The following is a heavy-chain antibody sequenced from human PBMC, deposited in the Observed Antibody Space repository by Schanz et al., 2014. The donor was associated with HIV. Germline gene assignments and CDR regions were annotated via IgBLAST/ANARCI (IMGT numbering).Heavy chain of an antibody. D-gene: IGHD2-21*02. Sequence: QVQLVQSGAEVQMPGSSVKVSCKASGGTFSNYAMTWVRQAPGQGLEWMAGIIPIIGTADYAQKFQGRVTITADKSTSTVYMDLSSLRSEDTAVYYCARTYTGDWSTGADWGQGTLVTVSS. J-gene: IGHJ4*02. V-gene: IGHV1-69*06. CDR2: IIPIIGTA. CDR1: GGTFSNYA. CDR3: ARTYTGDWSTGAD.